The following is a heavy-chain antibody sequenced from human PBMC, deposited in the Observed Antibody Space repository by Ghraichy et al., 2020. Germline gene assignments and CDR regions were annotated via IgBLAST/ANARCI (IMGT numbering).Heavy chain of an antibody. D-gene: IGHD6-13*01. CDR1: GYTFTGYY. J-gene: IGHJ4*02. V-gene: IGHV1-2*02. Sequence: ASVKVSCKASGYTFTGYYMHWVRQAPGQGLEWMGWINPNSGGTNYAQKFQGRVTMTRDTSISTAYMELSRLRSDDTAVYYCARPGSYSSSWADFDYWGQGTLVTVSS. CDR3: ARPGSYSSSWADFDY. CDR2: INPNSGGT.